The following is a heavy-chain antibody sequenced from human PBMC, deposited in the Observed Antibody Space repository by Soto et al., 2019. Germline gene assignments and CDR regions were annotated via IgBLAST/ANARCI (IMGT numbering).Heavy chain of an antibody. D-gene: IGHD5-12*01. CDR3: ARGKLATSTDV. CDR1: GYTFTDFD. Sequence: ASVKVSCKASGYTFTDFDINWVRQAPGQGLEWMGWMNPNTGNTRYAQHIQDRLIMTRDTSISTAFMELTSLRSEDTALYFCARGKLATSTDVWGQGTLVTVSS. CDR2: MNPNTGNT. J-gene: IGHJ4*02. V-gene: IGHV1-8*02.